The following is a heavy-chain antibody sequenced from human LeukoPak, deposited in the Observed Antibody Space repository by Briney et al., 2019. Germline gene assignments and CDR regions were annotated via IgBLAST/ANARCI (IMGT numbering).Heavy chain of an antibody. V-gene: IGHV3-23*01. Sequence: GGSLRLSCAASGFTFSNYAMSWVCQAPGKGLEWVSAISGSAVTTYYGDSVKGRFTISRDNAKNTLYLQMNSLRAEDTAVYYCARGTIAWAGVDYWGQGTLVTVSS. D-gene: IGHD2-2*01. CDR2: ISGSAVTT. CDR3: ARGTIAWAGVDY. CDR1: GFTFSNYA. J-gene: IGHJ4*02.